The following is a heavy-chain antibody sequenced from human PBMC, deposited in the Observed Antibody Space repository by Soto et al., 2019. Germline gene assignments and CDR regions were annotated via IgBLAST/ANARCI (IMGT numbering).Heavy chain of an antibody. CDR2: IYYSGST. J-gene: IGHJ4*02. CDR1: GGSISSGGYY. D-gene: IGHD2-2*01. Sequence: PSETLSLTCTVSGGSISSGGYYWSWIRQHPGKGLEWIGYIYYSGSTYYNPSLKSRVTISVDTSKNQFSLKLSSVTAADTAVYYCARDYRYCSSTSCFGFDDWGQGTLVTVSS. V-gene: IGHV4-31*03. CDR3: ARDYRYCSSTSCFGFDD.